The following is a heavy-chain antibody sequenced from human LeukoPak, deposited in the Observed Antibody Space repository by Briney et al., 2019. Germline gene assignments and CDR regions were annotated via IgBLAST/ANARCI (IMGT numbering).Heavy chain of an antibody. CDR3: ARAAKPYYDSSGYHLL. Sequence: PGGSLRLSCAASGFTFSSYSMNWVRQAPGKGLEWVSSISSSSSYIYYADSVKGRFTISRDNAKNSLYLRMNSLRAEDTAVYYCARAAKPYYDSSGYHLLWGQGTLVTVSS. D-gene: IGHD3-22*01. CDR2: ISSSSSYI. CDR1: GFTFSSYS. J-gene: IGHJ4*02. V-gene: IGHV3-21*01.